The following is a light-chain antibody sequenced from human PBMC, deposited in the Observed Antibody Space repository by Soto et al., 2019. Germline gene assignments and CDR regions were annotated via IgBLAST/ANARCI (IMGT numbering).Light chain of an antibody. CDR1: QSISSW. CDR3: QQYNSYPYT. CDR2: KAS. J-gene: IGKJ2*01. Sequence: DIQMTQSPSTLSASVGDRVTITCRASQSISSWLAWYQQKPGKAPKLLIYKASSLESGVPSRFSGSGSGTEITLTISSLQPDEFATYYCQQYNSYPYTFCQGTKLEIK. V-gene: IGKV1-5*03.